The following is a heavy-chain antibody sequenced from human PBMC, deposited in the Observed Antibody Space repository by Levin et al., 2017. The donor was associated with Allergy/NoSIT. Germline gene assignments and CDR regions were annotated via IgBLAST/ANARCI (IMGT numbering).Heavy chain of an antibody. J-gene: IGHJ6*02. V-gene: IGHV3-33*01. CDR2: IWHNGKTM. Sequence: LAGGSLRLSCAASGFSLRDYGMHWVRQAPDKGLEWVAVIWHNGKTMHYADFVKGQFTISRDNSRNTLYLQMNSLRDEDTAVYYCARDRGRNEPMDVWGQGTTVTVSS. CDR1: GFSLRDYG. D-gene: IGHD1-1*01. CDR3: ARDRGRNEPMDV.